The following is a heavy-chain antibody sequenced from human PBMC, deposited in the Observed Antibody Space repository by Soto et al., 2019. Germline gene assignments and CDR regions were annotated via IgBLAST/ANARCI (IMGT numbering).Heavy chain of an antibody. CDR1: GFTFSNFA. J-gene: IGHJ4*02. Sequence: QLLDSGGGFVQPGGSLRLSCVASGFTFSNFAMAWVRQAPGEGLEWVSAISGSGDDTFYADSMKGRFTISRDNSKDTLYLQINSLRAEDTAVHYCANPIPKTGTTFGFWGQGTLVTVSS. V-gene: IGHV3-23*01. CDR2: ISGSGDDT. CDR3: ANPIPKTGTTFGF. D-gene: IGHD1-1*01.